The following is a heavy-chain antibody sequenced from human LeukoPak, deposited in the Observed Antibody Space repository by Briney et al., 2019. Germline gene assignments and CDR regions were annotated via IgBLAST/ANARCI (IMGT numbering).Heavy chain of an antibody. Sequence: ASVKVSCKASGGTFSSYAISWVRQAPGQGLEWMGGIIPIFGTANYAQKFQGRVTITADESTSTAYMELSSLRSEDTAVYYCAREGYSSGWYGGFFDYWGQGTLVTVSS. CDR2: IIPIFGTA. D-gene: IGHD6-19*01. CDR1: GGTFSSYA. V-gene: IGHV1-69*13. J-gene: IGHJ4*02. CDR3: AREGYSSGWYGGFFDY.